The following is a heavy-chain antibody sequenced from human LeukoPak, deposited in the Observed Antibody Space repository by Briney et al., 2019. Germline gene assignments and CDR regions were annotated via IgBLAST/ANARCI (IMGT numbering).Heavy chain of an antibody. CDR3: ARDQHPTATAIMGY. CDR2: INPSCGST. D-gene: IGHD2-21*02. J-gene: IGHJ4*01. CDR1: GYTFTNYY. Sequence: ASVKVSCKASGYTFTNYYMHGVRQAPGKGLEWMGIINPSCGSTSYAQKFQGRVTMTRDTSTSTGDMELGGERAADADGYYWARDQHPTATAIMGYWGHGTMVTASS. V-gene: IGHV1-46*01.